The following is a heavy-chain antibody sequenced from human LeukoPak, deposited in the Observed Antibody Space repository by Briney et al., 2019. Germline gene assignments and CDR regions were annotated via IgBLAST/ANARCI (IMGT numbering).Heavy chain of an antibody. D-gene: IGHD4-17*01. V-gene: IGHV4-61*08. Sequence: SETLSLTCTVSGGSVSSGGYYWSWIRQPPGKELEWIGYISYSGSTNYNPSLKSRVTMSVDTSKNQFSLKLTSVTAADTAVYYCADDFGDWGQGTLVTVSS. J-gene: IGHJ4*02. CDR3: ADDFGD. CDR1: GGSVSSGGYY. CDR2: ISYSGST.